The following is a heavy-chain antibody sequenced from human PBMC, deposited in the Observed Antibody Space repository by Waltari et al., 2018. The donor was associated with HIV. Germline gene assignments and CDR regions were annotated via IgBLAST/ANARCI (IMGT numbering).Heavy chain of an antibody. D-gene: IGHD3-9*01. CDR1: GFTFSDHY. J-gene: IGHJ6*02. CDR3: ARDPRYFGPHYGMDV. Sequence: EVQLVASGGGLVQPGGSLRLSCAASGFTFSDHYMDWVRQAPGSGLGWVVRTRNKAVSDTTEVAASVKVRFTISRDDSKNSLYLQMNSLKTEDTAVYYCARDPRYFGPHYGMDVWGQGTTVTVSS. V-gene: IGHV3-72*01. CDR2: TRNKAVSDTT.